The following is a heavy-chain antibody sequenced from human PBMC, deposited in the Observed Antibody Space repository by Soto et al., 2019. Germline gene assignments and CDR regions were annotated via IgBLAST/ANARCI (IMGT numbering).Heavy chain of an antibody. D-gene: IGHD3-3*01. CDR3: AKDLRPDGRYDLDY. CDR2: IVGDASGI. Sequence: EVQLLESGGGLVQPGGSLRLSCAAYGFTFSTYAMNWVRQAPGKGLEWVAVIVGDASGIDYADSVKGRFTISRDNSKNTLYLQMTSLRVEYTATYFCAKDLRPDGRYDLDYWGQGTLVTVSS. J-gene: IGHJ4*02. CDR1: GFTFSTYA. V-gene: IGHV3-23*01.